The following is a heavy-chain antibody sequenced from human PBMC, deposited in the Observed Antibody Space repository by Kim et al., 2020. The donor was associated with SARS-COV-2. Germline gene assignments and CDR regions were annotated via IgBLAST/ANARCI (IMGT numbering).Heavy chain of an antibody. V-gene: IGHV1-2*06. D-gene: IGHD1-1*01. CDR3: AKRGGGTSPDY. Sequence: ASVKVSCKASGYTVTAYYIHWVRQAPGQGLEYMGRVDPDTGATKYEQKFQGRVTMTRDTSTSTVYMELRRLGPDDTAVYYCAKRGGGTSPDYWGQGTLVTVSS. CDR1: GYTVTAYY. CDR2: VDPDTGAT. J-gene: IGHJ4*02.